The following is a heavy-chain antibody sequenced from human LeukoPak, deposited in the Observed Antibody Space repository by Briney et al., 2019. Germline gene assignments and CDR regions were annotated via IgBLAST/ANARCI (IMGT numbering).Heavy chain of an antibody. CDR3: AKGPSDCSSTSCYGVYYYYGMDV. CDR2: ISGSGGST. D-gene: IGHD2-2*01. Sequence: GGSLRLSCAASGFTFSSYAMSWVRQAPGKGLEWVSAISGSGGSTYYADSVKGRFTISRDNSKNTLYPQMNSLRAEDTAVYYCAKGPSDCSSTSCYGVYYYYGMDVWGQGTTVTVSS. CDR1: GFTFSSYA. V-gene: IGHV3-23*01. J-gene: IGHJ6*02.